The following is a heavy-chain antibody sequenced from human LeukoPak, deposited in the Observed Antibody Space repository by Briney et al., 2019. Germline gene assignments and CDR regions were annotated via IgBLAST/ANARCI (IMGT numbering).Heavy chain of an antibody. CDR3: ARKIRRGGGDWLDP. CDR1: GYTFTGYY. D-gene: IGHD3-16*01. Sequence: ASVKVSCKASGYTFTGYYIHWVRQAPGQGLEWMGRINPNSGGTNYAQKFQGRVTVTGDTSISTAYMELSRLRSDDTAVYYCARKIRRGGGDWLDPGGQGPLVTVSS. CDR2: INPNSGGT. J-gene: IGHJ5*02. V-gene: IGHV1-2*06.